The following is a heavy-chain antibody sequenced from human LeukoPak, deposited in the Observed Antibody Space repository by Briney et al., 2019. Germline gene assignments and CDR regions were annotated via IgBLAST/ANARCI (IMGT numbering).Heavy chain of an antibody. CDR3: AKDIYYYGSGRGFDY. CDR1: GFTFSNYW. Sequence: GGSLRLSCAASGFTFSNYWMHWVRQAPGKGLVWVSRINSDGINTSYADSVKGRFTISRDNAKNTLNLQMNSLRAEDTALYYCAKDIYYYGSGRGFDYWGQGTLVTVSS. CDR2: INSDGINT. V-gene: IGHV3-74*01. J-gene: IGHJ4*02. D-gene: IGHD3-10*01.